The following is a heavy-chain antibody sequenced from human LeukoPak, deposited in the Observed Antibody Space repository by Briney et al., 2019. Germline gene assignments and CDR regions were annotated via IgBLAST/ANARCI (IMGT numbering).Heavy chain of an antibody. D-gene: IGHD5-24*01. Sequence: GESLQISCKGSGFSFTSYWIGWVRQMPGKGLERMGIIYPGDSDTRYSPSFQGQVTISADKSISTAYLQWSSLKASDTAMYYCARLKGTARSPFDYWGQGTLVTVSS. CDR1: GFSFTSYW. CDR3: ARLKGTARSPFDY. J-gene: IGHJ4*02. CDR2: IYPGDSDT. V-gene: IGHV5-51*01.